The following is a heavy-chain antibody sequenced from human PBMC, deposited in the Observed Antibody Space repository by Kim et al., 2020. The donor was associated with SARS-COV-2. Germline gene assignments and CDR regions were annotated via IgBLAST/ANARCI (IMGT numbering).Heavy chain of an antibody. CDR3: VRQGDGLDI. CDR2: ISHDGSNK. J-gene: IGHJ3*02. CDR1: GFTLSTYI. V-gene: IGHV3-30*03. Sequence: SLRLSCAAAGFTLSTYIIHWVRQAPSKGLEWVAVISHDGSNKHYADSVKGRFSISRDNSENTLDLQMNSLRPEDTAVYFCVRQGDGLDIWGQGTKVTVSS.